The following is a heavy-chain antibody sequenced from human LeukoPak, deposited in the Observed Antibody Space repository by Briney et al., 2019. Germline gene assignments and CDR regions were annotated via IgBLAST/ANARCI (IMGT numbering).Heavy chain of an antibody. Sequence: GGSLRLSRAASGFTFSSYEMNWVRQAPGKGLEWVSYISSSGSTIYYADSVKGRFTISRDNAKNSLYLQMNSLRAEDTAVYYCAREAWFGELLYYYYYYGMDVWGQGTTVTVSS. CDR1: GFTFSSYE. J-gene: IGHJ6*02. CDR2: ISSSGSTI. D-gene: IGHD3-10*01. CDR3: AREAWFGELLYYYYYYGMDV. V-gene: IGHV3-48*03.